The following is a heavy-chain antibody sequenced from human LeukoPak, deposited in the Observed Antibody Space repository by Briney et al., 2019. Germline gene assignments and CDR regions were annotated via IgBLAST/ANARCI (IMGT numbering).Heavy chain of an antibody. CDR3: LYGGYFQH. CDR2: INSDETIS. CDR1: GFTFSSYW. D-gene: IGHD3-16*01. J-gene: IGHJ1*01. V-gene: IGHV3-74*01. Sequence: GGSLRLSCAASGFTFSSYWMHWVRQVPNQGLMWVSRINSDETISEYVDSVNGRFTTSRDNAKNTLYLQMNSLRAEDTAVYFCLYGGYFQHWGQGTLVTVSS.